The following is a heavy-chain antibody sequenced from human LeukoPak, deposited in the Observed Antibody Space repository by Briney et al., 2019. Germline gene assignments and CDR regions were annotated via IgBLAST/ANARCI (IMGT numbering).Heavy chain of an antibody. Sequence: GGSLRLSCAASGFSFSSYWMHWVRQAPGKGLVWVSRTNTGGSSTRYADSVQGRLTISRDNAKNSLYLQMNSLRAEDTAVYYCARVGPSFYDYVWGTYRPPFEDWGQGTLVTVSS. CDR1: GFSFSSYW. CDR3: ARVGPSFYDYVWGTYRPPFED. D-gene: IGHD3-16*02. J-gene: IGHJ4*02. V-gene: IGHV3-74*01. CDR2: TNTGGSST.